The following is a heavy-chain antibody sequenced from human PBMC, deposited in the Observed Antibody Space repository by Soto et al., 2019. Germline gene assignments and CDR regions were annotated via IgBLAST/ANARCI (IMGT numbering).Heavy chain of an antibody. CDR1: GYTFTSYG. D-gene: IGHD3-3*01. J-gene: IGHJ4*02. CDR3: ARIRGLLRFLEWFSMDFDY. CDR2: ISAYNGNT. V-gene: IGHV1-18*01. Sequence: GASVKVSCKASGYTFTSYGISWVRQAPGQGLEWMGWISAYNGNTNYAQKLQGRVTMTTDTSTSTAYIELRSLRSDDTAVYYCARIRGLLRFLEWFSMDFDYWGQGTLVTVSS.